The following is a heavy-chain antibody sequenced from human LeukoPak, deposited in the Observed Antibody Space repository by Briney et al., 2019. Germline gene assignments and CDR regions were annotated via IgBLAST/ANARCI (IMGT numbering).Heavy chain of an antibody. CDR3: ARVLAYDSSGYYFDY. Sequence: GGSLRLSCAASGFTFDDYGMSWVRQAPGKGLVWVSRINSDGSSTSYADSVKGRFTISRDNAKNTLYLQMNSLRAEDTAVYYCARVLAYDSSGYYFDYCGQGTLVTVSS. D-gene: IGHD3-22*01. V-gene: IGHV3-74*01. CDR1: GFTFDDYG. CDR2: INSDGSST. J-gene: IGHJ4*02.